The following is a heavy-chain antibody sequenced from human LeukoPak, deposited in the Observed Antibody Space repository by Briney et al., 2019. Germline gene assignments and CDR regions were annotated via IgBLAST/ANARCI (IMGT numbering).Heavy chain of an antibody. Sequence: GGSLRLSCSASGFTFSSDYMSWVRQAPGKGLGWLSVIYSGGTTYYTDSAKGRCTTSRDKSKNTVYLQMNSLRVEDTAVYYCTRGGSVPATRSFDYWGQGTLVTVSS. CDR2: IYSGGTT. J-gene: IGHJ4*02. V-gene: IGHV3-66*01. CDR3: TRGGSVPATRSFDY. D-gene: IGHD6-19*01. CDR1: GFTFSSDY.